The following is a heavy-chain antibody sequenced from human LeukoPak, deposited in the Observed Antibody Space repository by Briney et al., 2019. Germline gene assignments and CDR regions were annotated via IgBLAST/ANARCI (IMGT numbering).Heavy chain of an antibody. D-gene: IGHD3-22*01. CDR3: ACALYYYDSSGYYQFRDY. J-gene: IGHJ4*02. Sequence: ASVKVSCKASGGTFSSYAISWVRQAPGQGLEWMGGIIPIFGTANYAQKFQGRVTITADESTSTAYMELSSLRSEDTAVYYCACALYYYDSSGYYQFRDYWGQGTLVTVSS. CDR2: IIPIFGTA. CDR1: GGTFSSYA. V-gene: IGHV1-69*01.